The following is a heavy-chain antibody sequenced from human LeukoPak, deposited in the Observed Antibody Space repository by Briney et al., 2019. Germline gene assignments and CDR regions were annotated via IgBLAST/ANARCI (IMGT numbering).Heavy chain of an antibody. Sequence: SETLSLTCTVSGGSISSYYWSWIRQLAGKGLEWIGRIYTSGSTNYNPSLKSRVPISVDTSKNQFSLKLSSVTATDTAVYYCARESGSTDFWSGLGAFDIWGQGTMVTVSS. D-gene: IGHD3-3*01. J-gene: IGHJ3*02. V-gene: IGHV4-4*07. CDR3: ARESGSTDFWSGLGAFDI. CDR1: GGSISSYY. CDR2: IYTSGST.